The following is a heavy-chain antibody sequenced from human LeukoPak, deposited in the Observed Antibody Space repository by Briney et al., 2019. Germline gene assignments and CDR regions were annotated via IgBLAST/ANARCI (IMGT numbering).Heavy chain of an antibody. CDR1: GYTFTSYY. D-gene: IGHD3-16*02. CDR3: ARVDYDYVWGSYRHDAFDI. J-gene: IGHJ3*02. Sequence: ASVKVSCKASGYTFTSYYMHWVRQAPGQGLEWVGIINPSGDPTTYAQKFQGRVTMTRDMSTSTAYMELRSLRSDDTAVYYCARVDYDYVWGSYRHDAFDIWGQGTMVTVSS. V-gene: IGHV1-46*01. CDR2: INPSGDPT.